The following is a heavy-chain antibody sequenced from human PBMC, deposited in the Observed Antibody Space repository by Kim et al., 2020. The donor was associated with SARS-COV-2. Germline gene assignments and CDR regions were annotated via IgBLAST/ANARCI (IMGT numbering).Heavy chain of an antibody. Sequence: GGSLRLSCTASGFTFSDYCMRWIRQAPGKGLEWVSDINENGSVIYYAGSVEGRFTVSRDNAKNSLYLQMNSLRAEDTAVYYCARRRGGGPFDDYWGQGTL. D-gene: IGHD3-16*01. CDR3: ARRRGGGPFDDY. CDR1: GFTFSDYC. CDR2: INENGSVI. J-gene: IGHJ4*02. V-gene: IGHV3-7*03.